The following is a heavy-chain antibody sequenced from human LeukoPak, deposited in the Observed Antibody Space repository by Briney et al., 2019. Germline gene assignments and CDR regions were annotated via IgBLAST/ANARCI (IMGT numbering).Heavy chain of an antibody. CDR3: ARDGSSFDGSGSFDAFDV. CDR2: ISTSGGT. D-gene: IGHD3-22*01. CDR1: GGSINTYF. V-gene: IGHV4-59*01. Sequence: PSETLSLTCTVSGGSINTYFWSWIRQAPGKGLEWIGFISTSGGTKHNPSLKSRVTISVDTSKNQFSLKLTSPTAADTALYFCARDGSSFDGSGSFDAFDVWGRGTMVIVSS. J-gene: IGHJ3*01.